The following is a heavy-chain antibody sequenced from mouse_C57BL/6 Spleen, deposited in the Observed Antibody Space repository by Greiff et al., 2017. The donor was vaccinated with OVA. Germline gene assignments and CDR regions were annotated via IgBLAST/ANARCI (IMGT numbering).Heavy chain of an antibody. CDR2: IYPSDSET. V-gene: IGHV1-61*01. CDR3: ARRGLLPYAMDY. J-gene: IGHJ4*01. D-gene: IGHD2-3*01. Sequence: QVQLQQPGAELVRPGSSVKLSCKASGYTFTSYWMDWVKQRPGQGLEWIGNIYPSDSETHYNQKFKDKATLTVDKSSSTAYMQLSSLTSEDSAVYDCARRGLLPYAMDYWGQGTSVTVSS. CDR1: GYTFTSYW.